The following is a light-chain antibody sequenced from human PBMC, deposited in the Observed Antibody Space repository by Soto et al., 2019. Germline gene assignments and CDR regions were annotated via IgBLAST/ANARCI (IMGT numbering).Light chain of an antibody. CDR2: EDT. CDR1: KTDIGNYNL. V-gene: IGLV2-23*01. J-gene: IGLJ2*01. Sequence: QSALTQPASVSGSPGQSINISCTGTKTDIGNYNLVSWYQRHPDKAPKLIIYEDTKRPSGISNRFSASKSGTTASLTISGLQAEDEADYHCSSFAGSGTLVVFGGGTKLTVL. CDR3: SSFAGSGTLVV.